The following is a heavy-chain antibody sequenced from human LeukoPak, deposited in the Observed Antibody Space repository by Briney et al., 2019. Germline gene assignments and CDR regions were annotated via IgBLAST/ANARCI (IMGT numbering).Heavy chain of an antibody. D-gene: IGHD5-12*01. CDR2: ISSSSSYI. CDR1: GGTFSSYA. Sequence: GASVTVSCTASGGTFSSYAISWVRQAPGQGLEWVSSISSSSSYIYYADSVKGRFTISRDNAKNSPYLQMNSLRAEDTAVYYCARADSGYDGNYYYYYMDVWGKGTTVTVSS. V-gene: IGHV3-21*01. CDR3: ARADSGYDGNYYYYYMDV. J-gene: IGHJ6*03.